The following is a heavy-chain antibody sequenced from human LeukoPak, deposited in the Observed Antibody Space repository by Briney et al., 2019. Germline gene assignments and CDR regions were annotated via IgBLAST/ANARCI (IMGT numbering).Heavy chain of an antibody. Sequence: PSETLTLSCTVSGCSFSSYYWSWIRQPPGKGLEWIAGIYYSGTTNYNPSIKSRVTISVDTSNNQFSLRQSSVTAADTAVYYCARAPFVEYDAAFLVWGQGTLVTVSS. CDR1: GCSFSSYY. CDR2: IYYSGTT. V-gene: IGHV4-59*01. D-gene: IGHD2/OR15-2a*01. J-gene: IGHJ4*02. CDR3: ARAPFVEYDAAFLV.